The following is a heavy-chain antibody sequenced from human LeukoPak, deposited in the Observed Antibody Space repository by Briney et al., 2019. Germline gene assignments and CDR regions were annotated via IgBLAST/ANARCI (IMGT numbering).Heavy chain of an antibody. D-gene: IGHD2-15*01. J-gene: IGHJ6*02. CDR1: GFTFSSYA. CDR2: ICGSGGST. Sequence: PGGSLRLSCAASGFTFSSYATSWVRQAPGKGLEWVSAICGSGGSTYYADSVEGRFTLSRDNSKNTRYLQMNSLSAEDTAVYYCASIGYCSGGSCSNYYYYGMDVWGQGTTVTVSS. V-gene: IGHV3-23*01. CDR3: ASIGYCSGGSCSNYYYYGMDV.